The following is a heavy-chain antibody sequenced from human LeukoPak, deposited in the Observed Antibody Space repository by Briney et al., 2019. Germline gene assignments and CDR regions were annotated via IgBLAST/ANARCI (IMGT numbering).Heavy chain of an antibody. J-gene: IGHJ4*02. CDR3: ASLSSRSITWSHISGHSIFDY. V-gene: IGHV1-2*02. D-gene: IGHD3-16*01. Sequence: ASVKVSCKASGYTFTGYYMHWVRQAPGQGLEWMGWINPNSGGTNYAQKFQGRVTMTRDTSISTAYMELSRLRSDDTAVYYCASLSSRSITWSHISGHSIFDYWGQGTLVTVSS. CDR2: INPNSGGT. CDR1: GYTFTGYY.